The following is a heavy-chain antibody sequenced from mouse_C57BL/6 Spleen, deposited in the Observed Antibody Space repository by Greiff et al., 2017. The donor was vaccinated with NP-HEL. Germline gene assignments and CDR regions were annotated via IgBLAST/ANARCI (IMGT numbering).Heavy chain of an antibody. D-gene: IGHD1-1*01. CDR2: IDPSDSYT. Sequence: QQSCKASGYTFTSYWMQWVKQRPGQGLEWIGEIDPSDSYTNYNQKFKGKATLTVDTSSSTAYMQLSSLTSEDSAVYYCATLPYGSSSAWFAYWGQGTLVTVSA. CDR1: GYTFTSYW. J-gene: IGHJ3*01. CDR3: ATLPYGSSSAWFAY. V-gene: IGHV1-50*01.